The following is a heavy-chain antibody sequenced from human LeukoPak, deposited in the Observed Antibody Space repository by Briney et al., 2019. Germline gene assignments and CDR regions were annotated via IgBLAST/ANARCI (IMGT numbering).Heavy chain of an antibody. V-gene: IGHV4-39*01. CDR2: IYYSGST. CDR3: ARHPIPGGYFDY. J-gene: IGHJ4*02. CDR1: GGSISSSSYY. D-gene: IGHD2-21*01. Sequence: PSETLSLTCTVSGGSISSSSYYWGWIRQPPGKGLEWIGSIYYSGSTYYKPSLKSRVTISVDTSKNQFSLKLSSVTAADTAVYYCARHPIPGGYFDYWGQGTLVTVSS.